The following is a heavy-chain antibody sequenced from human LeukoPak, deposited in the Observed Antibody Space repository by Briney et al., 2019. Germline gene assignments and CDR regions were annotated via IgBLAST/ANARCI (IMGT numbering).Heavy chain of an antibody. D-gene: IGHD3-10*01. CDR3: ARGRPYYGSGKNNWFDP. CDR1: GGSFSGYY. J-gene: IGHJ5*02. CDR2: INHSGST. V-gene: IGHV4-34*01. Sequence: KASETLSLTCAVYGGSFSGYYWSWIRQPPGKGLEGVGEINHSGSTNYNPYLKSQVTISVDPSKTPFSLKLSSVTAADTAVYYCARGRPYYGSGKNNWFDPWGQGTLVTVSS.